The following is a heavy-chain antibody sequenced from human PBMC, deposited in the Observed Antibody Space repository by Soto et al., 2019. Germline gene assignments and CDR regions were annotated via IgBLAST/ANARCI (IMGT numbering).Heavy chain of an antibody. D-gene: IGHD6-19*01. V-gene: IGHV3-23*01. CDR1: GFTFSSYA. Sequence: GGSLRLSCAASGFTFSSYAMSWVRQAPGKGLEWVSAISGSGGSTYYADSVKRRFTISRDNSKNTLYLQMNSLRAEDTAVYYCGTHRATSQLTTQYSSGFLHDSVQGTLVTLSS. J-gene: IGHJ4*02. CDR2: ISGSGGST. CDR3: GTHRATSQLTTQYSSGFLHD.